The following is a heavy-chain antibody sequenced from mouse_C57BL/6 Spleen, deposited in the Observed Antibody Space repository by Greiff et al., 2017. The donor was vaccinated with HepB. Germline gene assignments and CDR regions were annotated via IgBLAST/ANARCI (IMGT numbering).Heavy chain of an antibody. J-gene: IGHJ2*01. V-gene: IGHV1-59*01. CDR1: GYTFTSYW. CDR3: ARKAPPYYDGYYYYFDY. Sequence: QVQLQQPGAELVRPGTSVKLSCKASGYTFTSYWMHWVKQRPGQGLEWIGVIDPSDSYTNYNQKFKGKATLTVDTSSSTAYMQLSSLTSEDSAVYYCARKAPPYYDGYYYYFDYWGQGTTLTVSS. CDR2: IDPSDSYT. D-gene: IGHD2-3*01.